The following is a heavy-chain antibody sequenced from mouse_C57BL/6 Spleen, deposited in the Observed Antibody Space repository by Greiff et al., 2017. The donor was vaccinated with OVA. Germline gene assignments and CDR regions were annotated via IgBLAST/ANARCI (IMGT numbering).Heavy chain of an antibody. Sequence: EVKVVESGGGLVKPGGSLKLSCAASGFTFSSYTMSWVRQTQEKRLEWVATISGGGGNTYYPDSVKGRFTISRDNAKNTLYLQMSSLRSEDTALYYCARGGTTVVDPFDYWGHGTTLTVSS. CDR3: ARGGTTVVDPFDY. D-gene: IGHD1-1*01. CDR2: ISGGGGNT. J-gene: IGHJ2*01. CDR1: GFTFSSYT. V-gene: IGHV5-9*01.